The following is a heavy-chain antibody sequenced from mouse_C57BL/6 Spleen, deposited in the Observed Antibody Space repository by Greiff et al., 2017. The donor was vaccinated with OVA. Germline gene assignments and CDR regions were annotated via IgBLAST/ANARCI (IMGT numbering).Heavy chain of an antibody. CDR2: ISDGGSYT. CDR3: ARAELGSLDY. J-gene: IGHJ2*01. D-gene: IGHD4-1*01. CDR1: GFTFSSYA. V-gene: IGHV5-4*03. Sequence: EVKVVESGGGLVKPGGSLKLSCAASGFTFSSYAMSWVRQTPEKRLEWVATISDGGSYTYYPDNVKGRFTISRDNAKNNLYLQMSHLKSEDTAMYYCARAELGSLDYWGQGTTLTVSS.